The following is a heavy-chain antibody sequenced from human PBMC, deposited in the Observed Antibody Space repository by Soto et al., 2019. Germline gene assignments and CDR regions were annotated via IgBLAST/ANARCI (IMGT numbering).Heavy chain of an antibody. CDR1: GDSFRSGGHY. Sequence: QVQLQESGPGLVKPSQTLSLSCTVSGDSFRSGGHYWTWIRQHPGKGLEFIGYIYDSGNTYYNPSLNSRVFISLDTSKNQFSLRLTSVTVADTAVYYCARTVHLGYYEDLWGQGTRVTVSS. CDR3: ARTVHLGYYEDL. V-gene: IGHV4-31*03. CDR2: IYDSGNT. D-gene: IGHD4-17*01. J-gene: IGHJ5*02.